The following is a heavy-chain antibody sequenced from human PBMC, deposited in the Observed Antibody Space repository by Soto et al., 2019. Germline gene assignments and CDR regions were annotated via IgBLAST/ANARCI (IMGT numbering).Heavy chain of an antibody. CDR2: ISSDGSST. D-gene: IGHD2-15*01. CDR3: ARVRYCSDNSCYSWFDY. Sequence: EVELVESGGGLVQPGGSLRLSCVASGFTWSTYWMHWVLQAPGKGLEWVSSISSDGSSTTYADSVKGRFTISRDNAENSLQLQMNSLRADDTAVYYCARVRYCSDNSCYSWFDYWGQGTLVTVSS. J-gene: IGHJ4*02. V-gene: IGHV3-74*01. CDR1: GFTWSTYW.